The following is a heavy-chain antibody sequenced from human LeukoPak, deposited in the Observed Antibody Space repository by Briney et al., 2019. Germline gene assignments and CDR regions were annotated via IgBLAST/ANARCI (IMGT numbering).Heavy chain of an antibody. J-gene: IGHJ4*02. Sequence: SETLSLTCTVSGGSISSYYWSWIRQPPGKGLEWIGCIYYSGSTNYNPSLKSRVTISVDTSQNQFSLKLSSVTAADTAVYYCARGAYYYDSSGYPPAFDYWGQGTLVTVSS. V-gene: IGHV4-59*12. CDR1: GGSISSYY. CDR2: IYYSGST. D-gene: IGHD3-22*01. CDR3: ARGAYYYDSSGYPPAFDY.